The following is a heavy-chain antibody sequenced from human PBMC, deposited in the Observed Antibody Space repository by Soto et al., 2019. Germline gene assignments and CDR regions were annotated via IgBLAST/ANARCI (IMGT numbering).Heavy chain of an antibody. CDR1: GGTFSSYT. J-gene: IGHJ4*02. CDR2: IIPFLGIA. CDR3: ARGRAGIAAAPDY. D-gene: IGHD6-13*01. Sequence: QVQLVQSGAEVKKPGSSVKVSCKASGGTFSSYTISWVRQAPGQGLEWMGRIIPFLGIANYAQKFQGRVKITADKSTSTRYMGPRSRRSEDTAVYYFARGRAGIAAAPDYWGQGTLVTVSS. V-gene: IGHV1-69*02.